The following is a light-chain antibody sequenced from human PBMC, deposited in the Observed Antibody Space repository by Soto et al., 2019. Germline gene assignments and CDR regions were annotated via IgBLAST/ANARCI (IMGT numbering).Light chain of an antibody. Sequence: MTQSLLSLPVTPGDRVTITCRASQSVSTWLAWYQQKPGKAPQVLISMASTLESGVPSRFSGSGSGTEFTLTISSLQPDDFATYYCQQYNSHSPWTFGQGTKVDIK. CDR3: QQYNSHSPWT. CDR1: QSVSTW. CDR2: MAS. V-gene: IGKV1-5*03. J-gene: IGKJ1*01.